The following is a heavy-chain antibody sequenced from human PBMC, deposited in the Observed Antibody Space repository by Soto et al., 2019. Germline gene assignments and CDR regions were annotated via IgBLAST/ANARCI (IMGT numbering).Heavy chain of an antibody. CDR3: AKGGRQWLVTSAFSY. J-gene: IGHJ4*02. CDR2: VSNDGRNT. V-gene: IGHV3-30*18. D-gene: IGHD6-19*01. CDR1: GFTFSDYA. Sequence: VQLVESGGGVVQPGRSLRLSCAASGFTFSDYAMHWVRQAPGKGLEWVAVVSNDGRNTHYADSVKGRFTISRDSSKNPVSLETTGLRAEDTAVYYCAKGGRQWLVTSAFSYWGQGALVTVSS.